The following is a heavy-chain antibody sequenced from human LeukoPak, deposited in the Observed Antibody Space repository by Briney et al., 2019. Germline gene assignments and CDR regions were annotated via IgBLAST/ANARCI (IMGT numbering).Heavy chain of an antibody. Sequence: PSGTLSLTCAVSGGSISSSHWWTWVRQPPGKGLEWIGEIYHSGSTNYNPSLKSRLTIAVDKSKNQFSPRLSSVTAADTAVYYCARVYCTSTICFLLGDYWGQGTLVTVSS. J-gene: IGHJ4*02. D-gene: IGHD2-2*01. CDR3: ARVYCTSTICFLLGDY. CDR1: GGSISSSHW. CDR2: IYHSGST. V-gene: IGHV4-4*02.